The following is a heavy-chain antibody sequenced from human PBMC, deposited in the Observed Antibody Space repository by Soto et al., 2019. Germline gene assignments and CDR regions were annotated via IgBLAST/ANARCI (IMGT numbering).Heavy chain of an antibody. CDR1: GDSVSSNSAA. V-gene: IGHV6-1*01. D-gene: IGHD3-10*01. Sequence: PSQTLSLTCAISGDSVSSNSAAWNWIRQSPSRGLEWLGRTYYRSKWYNDYAVSVKSRITINPDTSKNQFSLQLNSVTPEDTAVYYCARDFRYYYGSGSKKNWFDPWGQGTLVTVSS. CDR2: TYYRSKWYN. J-gene: IGHJ5*02. CDR3: ARDFRYYYGSGSKKNWFDP.